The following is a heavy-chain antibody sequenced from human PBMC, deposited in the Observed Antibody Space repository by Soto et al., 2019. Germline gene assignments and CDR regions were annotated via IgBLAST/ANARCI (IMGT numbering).Heavy chain of an antibody. CDR1: GFTFDDYA. J-gene: IGHJ3*02. CDR2: MSWNRGSI. CDR3: AKDIAVDTAMVRSFAFDI. D-gene: IGHD5-18*01. V-gene: IGHV3-9*01. Sequence: DVQLVESGGGLVQPGRSLRLSCAASGFTFDDYAMHWVRQAPGKGLEWVSGMSWNRGSIGYADSVKGRFTISRDNAKNSLYLQMNSLRAEDTALYYCAKDIAVDTAMVRSFAFDIWGQGTMVTVSS.